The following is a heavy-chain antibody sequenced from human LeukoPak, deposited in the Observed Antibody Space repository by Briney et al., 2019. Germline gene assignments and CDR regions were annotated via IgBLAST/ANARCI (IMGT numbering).Heavy chain of an antibody. CDR3: ALLFSSTWYRFDS. CDR2: VNPNSGDT. D-gene: IGHD6-13*01. V-gene: IGHV1-2*02. CDR1: GYTFTDYC. J-gene: IGHJ4*02. Sequence: ASVKVSCKASGYTFTDYCMHWVRQAPGQGLEWMGWVNPNSGDTNYVHKFQGRVTMTSDTSISTAYMDLSRVRSDDTAVYYCALLFSSTWYRFDSWGQGTLVTVSS.